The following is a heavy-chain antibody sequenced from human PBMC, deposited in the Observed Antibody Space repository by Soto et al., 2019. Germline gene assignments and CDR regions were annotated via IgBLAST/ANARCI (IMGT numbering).Heavy chain of an antibody. Sequence: AQTLPLTCAISGESVSSTSADWSWIIQSPSRGLEWLGRTYYRSNWYSDYAVSVKCRITINPDTSTSQFSLQLNSVTPADTAVYYCARGSYYSGWVWGQGTLVTVSS. D-gene: IGHD6-19*01. CDR2: TYYRSNWYS. V-gene: IGHV6-1*01. CDR3: ARGSYYSGWV. CDR1: GESVSSTSAD. J-gene: IGHJ4*02.